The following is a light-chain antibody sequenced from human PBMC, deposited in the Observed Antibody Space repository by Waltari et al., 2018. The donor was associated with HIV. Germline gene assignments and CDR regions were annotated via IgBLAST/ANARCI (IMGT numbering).Light chain of an antibody. CDR2: KVS. J-gene: IGKJ1*01. CDR1: QSLAYSDGNTH. V-gene: IGKV2-30*01. Sequence: EVVLTQSPLALPVTLGQPASISCRSSQSLAYSDGNTHLNWFQQRPGQSPRRLIYKVSNRDSGVPDRFSGSGSGTDFTLKISRVEAEDVGFYYCMQGTHWPPSWTFGQGTKVEIK. CDR3: MQGTHWPPSWT.